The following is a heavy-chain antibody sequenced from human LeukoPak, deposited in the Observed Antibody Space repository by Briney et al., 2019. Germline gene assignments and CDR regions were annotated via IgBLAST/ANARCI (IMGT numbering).Heavy chain of an antibody. CDR1: GGSFSGYY. CDR3: ARTRGGTRYSSSPPCDY. D-gene: IGHD6-13*01. CDR2: INHSGST. V-gene: IGHV4-34*01. J-gene: IGHJ4*02. Sequence: SETLSLTCAVYGGSFSGYYWSWIRQPPGKGLEWIGEINHSGSTNYNPSLKSRVTISVNTSKNKLSLKLSSVPTADTAVYYCARTRGGTRYSSSPPCDYWGQGTLVTVSS.